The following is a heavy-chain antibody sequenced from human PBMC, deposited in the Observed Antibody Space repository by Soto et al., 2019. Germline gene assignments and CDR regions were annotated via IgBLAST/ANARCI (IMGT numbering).Heavy chain of an antibody. D-gene: IGHD2-15*01. CDR3: ARWVEVSLDYFDS. CDR1: GGSIISSNW. Sequence: SETLSLTCAVSGGSIISSNWWSWVRQPPGKGLEWIGEIYHSGRTYYNPSLKSRVTISVDTSMNQFSLNLLSMTAADTAVYYCARWVEVSLDYFDSWGQGIPVTVSS. CDR2: IYHSGRT. V-gene: IGHV4-4*02. J-gene: IGHJ4*02.